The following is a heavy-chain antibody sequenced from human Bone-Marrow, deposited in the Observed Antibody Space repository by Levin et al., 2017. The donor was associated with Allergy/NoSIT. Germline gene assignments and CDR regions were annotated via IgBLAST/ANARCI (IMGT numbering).Heavy chain of an antibody. J-gene: IGHJ2*01. CDR2: ISGSGGST. Sequence: QAGGSLRLSCGGSGFNFKSYGMTWVRQAPGEGLEWVASISGSGGSTYHADSVKGRFTISRDNSKNTLYLQMNSLRAEDTALYYCAKDYFDFWGGNPHWYFDLWGHGTLVTVSS. D-gene: IGHD3-3*01. V-gene: IGHV3-23*01. CDR3: AKDYFDFWGGNPHWYFDL. CDR1: GFNFKSYG.